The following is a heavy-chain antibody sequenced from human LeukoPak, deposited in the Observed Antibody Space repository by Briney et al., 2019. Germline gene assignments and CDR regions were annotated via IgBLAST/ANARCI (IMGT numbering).Heavy chain of an antibody. Sequence: SETLSLTCTVSGGSISSYYWSWIRQPAGKGLEWIGRIYTSGSTNYNPSLKSRVTISVDTSKDQFSLKLSSVTAADAAVYYCASGGIAAAGYDAFDIWGQGTMVTVSS. V-gene: IGHV4-4*07. CDR2: IYTSGST. CDR3: ASGGIAAAGYDAFDI. J-gene: IGHJ3*02. CDR1: GGSISSYY. D-gene: IGHD6-13*01.